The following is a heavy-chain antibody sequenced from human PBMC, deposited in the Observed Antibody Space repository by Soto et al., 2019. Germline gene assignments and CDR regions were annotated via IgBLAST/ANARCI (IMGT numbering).Heavy chain of an antibody. CDR1: GFTFSSYG. J-gene: IGHJ6*02. CDR3: AKVHFGIAARPGPVYYYYGMDV. D-gene: IGHD6-6*01. CDR2: ISYDGSNK. Sequence: GSLRLSCAASGFTFSSYGMHWVRQAPGKGLEWVAVISYDGSNKYYADSVKGRFTISRDNSKNTLYLQMNSLRAEDTAVYYCAKVHFGIAARPGPVYYYYGMDVWGQGTTVTVSS. V-gene: IGHV3-30*18.